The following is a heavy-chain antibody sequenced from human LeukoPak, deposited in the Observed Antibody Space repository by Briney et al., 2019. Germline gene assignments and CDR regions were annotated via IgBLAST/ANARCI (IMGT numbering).Heavy chain of an antibody. CDR1: GFTLSNYA. Sequence: GSLKLSCAASGFTLSNYAMHLVRQAPGKGLEWVAVISYDGDTKYYATSVKGRFTISRDNSKNTLFLRIYSLRPEDTAMYYCARDPLVGYGDYFDYWGQGTLVTVSS. CDR2: ISYDGDTK. CDR3: ARDPLVGYGDYFDY. V-gene: IGHV3-30*04. D-gene: IGHD4-17*01. J-gene: IGHJ4*02.